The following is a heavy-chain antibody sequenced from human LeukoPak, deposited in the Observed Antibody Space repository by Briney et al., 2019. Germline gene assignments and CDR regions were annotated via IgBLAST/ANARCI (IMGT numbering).Heavy chain of an antibody. J-gene: IGHJ4*02. CDR1: GYTFTGYY. V-gene: IGHV1-2*02. CDR3: ARWSYGSGDY. D-gene: IGHD3-10*01. Sequence: ASVKVSCKASGYTFTGYYMHWVRQTPGQGLEWMGWVNPNSGGTNYAQKFQGRVTMTRDTSISTAYMELRSLRSDDTAVYYCARWSYGSGDYWGQGTLVTVSS. CDR2: VNPNSGGT.